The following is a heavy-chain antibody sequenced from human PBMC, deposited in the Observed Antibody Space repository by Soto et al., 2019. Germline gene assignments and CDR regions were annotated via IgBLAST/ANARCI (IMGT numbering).Heavy chain of an antibody. CDR2: IYYSGST. CDR3: ARVGGYSYVNPLNWFDP. Sequence: PSETLSLTCAVSGGSISSGGYSWSWIRQPPGKGLEWIGYIYYSGSTNYNPSLKSRVTISVDTSKNQFSLKLSSVTAADTAVYYCARVGGYSYVNPLNWFDPWGQGTLVTVSS. V-gene: IGHV4-61*08. J-gene: IGHJ5*02. CDR1: GGSISSGGYS. D-gene: IGHD5-18*01.